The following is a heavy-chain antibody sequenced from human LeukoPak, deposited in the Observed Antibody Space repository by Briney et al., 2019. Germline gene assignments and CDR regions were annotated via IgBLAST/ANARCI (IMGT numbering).Heavy chain of an antibody. Sequence: PGGSLRLSCAASGFTFSSYGMHWVRQAPGKGLEWVAVISYDGSNKYYADSVKGRFTISRDNSKNTLYLQMNSLRAEDTAVYYCAKGSRSLMEWLLSAFDIWGQGTMVTVSS. V-gene: IGHV3-30*18. CDR1: GFTFSSYG. CDR2: ISYDGSNK. J-gene: IGHJ3*02. CDR3: AKGSRSLMEWLLSAFDI. D-gene: IGHD3-3*01.